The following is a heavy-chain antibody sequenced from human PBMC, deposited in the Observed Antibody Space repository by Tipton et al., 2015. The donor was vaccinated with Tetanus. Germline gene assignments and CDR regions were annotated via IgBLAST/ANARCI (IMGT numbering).Heavy chain of an antibody. V-gene: IGHV1-2*02. CDR3: ARDRGDYIYYGMDV. J-gene: IGHJ6*02. CDR2: IDPNSGGT. D-gene: IGHD3-22*01. CDR1: GYTFTGYY. Sequence: QMQLVQSGAELKKPGASVKVSCTASGYTFTGYYMYWVRQAPGQGLEWVGWIDPNSGGTIYAQNFQGRVTMTRDTSISTVYMELSRLRSDDTAVYYCARDRGDYIYYGMDVWGPGTTVTVSS.